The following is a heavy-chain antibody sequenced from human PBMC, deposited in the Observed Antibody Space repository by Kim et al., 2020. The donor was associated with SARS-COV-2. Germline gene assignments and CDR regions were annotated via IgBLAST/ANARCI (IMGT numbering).Heavy chain of an antibody. Sequence: SGKGGFNISRDNSKNALYLQMNSLRSEDTAVYYCARDDCGGGSCYLGYFDYWGQGTLVTVSS. V-gene: IGHV3-30*07. CDR3: ARDDCGGGSCYLGYFDY. D-gene: IGHD2-15*01. J-gene: IGHJ4*02.